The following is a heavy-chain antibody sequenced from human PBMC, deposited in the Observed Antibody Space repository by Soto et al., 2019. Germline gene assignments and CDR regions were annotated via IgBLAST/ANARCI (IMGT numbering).Heavy chain of an antibody. D-gene: IGHD1-1*01. CDR2: IYYSGST. Sequence: SETLSLTCTVSGGSISSYYWSWIRQPPGKGLEWIGYIYYSGSTNYNPSLKSRITISADTSKNQFSLHLISMTAEDTAVYYCARDGNWRLDYWGQGALVTVSS. V-gene: IGHV4-59*12. J-gene: IGHJ4*02. CDR3: ARDGNWRLDY. CDR1: GGSISSYY.